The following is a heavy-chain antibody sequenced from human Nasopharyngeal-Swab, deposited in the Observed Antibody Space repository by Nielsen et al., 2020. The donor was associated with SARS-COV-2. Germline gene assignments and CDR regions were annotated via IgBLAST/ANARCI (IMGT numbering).Heavy chain of an antibody. CDR3: ARSGDCSGGRCNDAFDI. V-gene: IGHV2-70*01. Sequence: SGPTLVKPTQTLTLTCTFSGFSLSTSGMCVNWIRQPPGKALEWLALIDWGDDKYYSTSLKTRLTISKDSYKDEVVLTMTNMDPVDTATYYCARSGDCSGGRCNDAFDIWGQGTMVTVSS. D-gene: IGHD2-15*01. CDR1: GFSLSTSGMC. CDR2: IDWGDDK. J-gene: IGHJ3*02.